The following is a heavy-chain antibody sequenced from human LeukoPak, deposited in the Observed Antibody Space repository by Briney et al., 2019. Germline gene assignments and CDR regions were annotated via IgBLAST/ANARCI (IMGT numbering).Heavy chain of an antibody. CDR2: ISDRGASI. D-gene: IGHD6-19*01. J-gene: IGHJ4*02. CDR3: AREIVSAVAGNFDS. CDR1: GFTFSTYE. Sequence: GGSLRLSCAASGFTFSTYEMNWVRQAPGKGLEWISYISDRGASIYYADSVKGRFTISRDNAKNSLYLEMNSLRAEDTAVYYCAREIVSAVAGNFDSWGQGTLVTVSS. V-gene: IGHV3-48*03.